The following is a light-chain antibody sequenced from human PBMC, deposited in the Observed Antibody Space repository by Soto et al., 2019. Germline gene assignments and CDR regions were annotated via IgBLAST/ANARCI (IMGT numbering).Light chain of an antibody. CDR3: QQYNSYSPT. CDR2: KAS. V-gene: IGKV1-5*03. Sequence: DIQMTQSPSTLSASVGDRATITCRASQSISVWLAWYQQKAGKAPNLLIYKASRLESGVPSRFSGSGSETEFTLTISGLQPGDSATYYCQQYNSYSPTFGQGTKV. J-gene: IGKJ1*01. CDR1: QSISVW.